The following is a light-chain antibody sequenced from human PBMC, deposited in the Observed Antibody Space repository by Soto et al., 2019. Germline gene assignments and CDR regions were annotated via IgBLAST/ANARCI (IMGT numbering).Light chain of an antibody. Sequence: QSVLTKPASVSGSPGQSITISCTGTSSDVGGYNYVSWYQQHPGEAPKLMIYDVSYRPSGVSNRFSGSKSGNTASLTISGLQAEDEADYYCSSYTSSSTYVFGAGTQLTVL. CDR2: DVS. CDR3: SSYTSSSTYV. CDR1: SSDVGGYNY. V-gene: IGLV2-14*01. J-gene: IGLJ7*01.